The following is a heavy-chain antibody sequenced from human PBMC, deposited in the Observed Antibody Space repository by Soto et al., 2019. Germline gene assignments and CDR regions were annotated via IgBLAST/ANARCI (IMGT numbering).Heavy chain of an antibody. Sequence: SATLSLTYGVSDVYFSGYYWSWIRQPPGKGLEWIGEINYSGSTKFNPSLKSRVTLSIDTSKDQFSLRLSSVTAADTAVYYCARDSGGLRLGESSLYGEKDSFDVWDQGTLVTVSS. CDR1: DVYFSGYY. J-gene: IGHJ3*01. CDR3: ARDSGGLRLGESSLYGEKDSFDV. CDR2: INYSGST. V-gene: IGHV4-34*01. D-gene: IGHD3-16*02.